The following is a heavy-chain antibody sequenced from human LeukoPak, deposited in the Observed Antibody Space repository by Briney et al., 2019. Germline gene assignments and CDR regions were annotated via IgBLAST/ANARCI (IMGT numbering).Heavy chain of an antibody. CDR3: ARAYIEYYYGSGSSIPAY. CDR2: ISAYNGNT. D-gene: IGHD3-10*01. Sequence: GASVKVSCKASGYTFTSYGISWVRQAPGQGLEWMGWISAYNGNTNYAHKLQGRVTMTTDTSTSTAYMELRSLRSDDTAVYYCARAYIEYYYGSGSSIPAYWGQGTLVTVSS. J-gene: IGHJ4*02. CDR1: GYTFTSYG. V-gene: IGHV1-18*01.